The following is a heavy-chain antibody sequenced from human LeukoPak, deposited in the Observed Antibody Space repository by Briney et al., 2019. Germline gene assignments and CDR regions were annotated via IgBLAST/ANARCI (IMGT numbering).Heavy chain of an antibody. V-gene: IGHV3-21*01. Sequence: GGSLRLSCAASGFTFSSYGMNWVRQAPGKGLEWVSSISSSSSYIYYADSVKGRFTISRDNAKNSLCLQMNSLRAEDTAVHYCASDSSTWFNWFDPWGQGTLVSVSS. J-gene: IGHJ5*02. CDR1: GFTFSSYG. D-gene: IGHD6-13*01. CDR3: ASDSSTWFNWFDP. CDR2: ISSSSSYI.